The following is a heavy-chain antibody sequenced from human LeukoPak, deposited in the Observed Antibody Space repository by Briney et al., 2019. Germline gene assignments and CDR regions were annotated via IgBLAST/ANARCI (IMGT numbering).Heavy chain of an antibody. J-gene: IGHJ4*02. CDR1: GFSFSNYG. V-gene: IGHV3-21*01. CDR2: IGPSSTSI. CDR3: ARENGEAFDY. Sequence: PGGSLRLSCEASGFSFSNYGMHWVRQAPGKGLEWVSSIGPSSTSIYYADSLKGRFTISRDNAKNSLYLQMNSLRAEDTAVYYCARENGEAFDYWGQGTLVTVSS. D-gene: IGHD4-17*01.